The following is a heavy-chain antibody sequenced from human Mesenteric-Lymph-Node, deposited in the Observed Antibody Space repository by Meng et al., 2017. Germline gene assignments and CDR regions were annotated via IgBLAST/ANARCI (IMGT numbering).Heavy chain of an antibody. J-gene: IGHJ6*02. CDR2: IYHSGST. CDR1: GGSISSSNW. CDR3: ARDRWISYYYGMDV. Sequence: SETLSLTCAVSGGSISSSNWWSWVRQPPGKGLEWIGEIYHSGSTNYNPSLKSRVTISVDKSKNQFSLKLSSVTAADTAVYYCARDRWISYYYGMDVWGQGTTVTVSS. D-gene: IGHD4-23*01. V-gene: IGHV4-4*02.